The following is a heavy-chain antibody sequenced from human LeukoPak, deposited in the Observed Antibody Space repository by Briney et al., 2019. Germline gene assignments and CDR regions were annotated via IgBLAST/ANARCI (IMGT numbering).Heavy chain of an antibody. CDR1: GFTFSSYW. CDR2: MRQDGGEI. D-gene: IGHD3-22*01. Sequence: GGSLRLSCAASGFTFSSYWMSWVRQAPGKGLEWVANMRQDGGEIYYVDSVKGRFTISRDNSKNTLYLQMNSLRAADTAVYYCAKDPTHYRVWDDYDSTVLSYWGQGTLVTVSS. V-gene: IGHV3-7*01. J-gene: IGHJ4*02. CDR3: AKDPTHYRVWDDYDSTVLSY.